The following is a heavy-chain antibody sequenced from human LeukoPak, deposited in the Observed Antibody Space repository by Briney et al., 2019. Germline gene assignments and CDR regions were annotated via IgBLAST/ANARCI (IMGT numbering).Heavy chain of an antibody. CDR3: ARDGREMANGLDY. CDR2: IYYSGIT. V-gene: IGHV4-39*07. D-gene: IGHD5-24*01. J-gene: IGHJ4*02. CDR1: GGSISSSLYY. Sequence: SETLSLTCTVSGGSISSSLYYWGWIRQPPGKGLEWIGSIYYSGITYYNPSLKSRVTISVDTSKNQFSLELTSVTAADTAVYYCARDGREMANGLDYWGQGTLATVSS.